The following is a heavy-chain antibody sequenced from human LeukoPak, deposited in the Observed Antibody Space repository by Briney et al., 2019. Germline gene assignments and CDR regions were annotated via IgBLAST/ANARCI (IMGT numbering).Heavy chain of an antibody. Sequence: ASVKVSCKASGYTFTGYYMHRVRQAPGQGLEWMGRINPNSGGTNYAQKFQGRVTMTRDQSISTAYMELSRLRSDDRAVYYCARDSRPYYYDSSGSMVLDYWGQGTLVTVSS. CDR3: ARDSRPYYYDSSGSMVLDY. D-gene: IGHD3-22*01. CDR2: INPNSGGT. CDR1: GYTFTGYY. V-gene: IGHV1-2*06. J-gene: IGHJ4*02.